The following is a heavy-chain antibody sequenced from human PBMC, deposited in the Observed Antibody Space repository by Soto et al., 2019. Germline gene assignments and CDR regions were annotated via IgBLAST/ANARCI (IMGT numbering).Heavy chain of an antibody. D-gene: IGHD3-10*01. CDR2: IYYSWST. V-gene: IGHV4-39*01. CDR3: ARLVYDTRLNYMYFDF. J-gene: IGHJ4*02. CDR1: GDSISSRSYY. Sequence: SETLSLPCTVTGDSISSRSYYWGWIRLPPGKGLEWIGSIYYSWSTYNNPSLRSRVSMSIDTSKDQFSLKLKSVTAADTALYFCARLVYDTRLNYMYFDFWGQGALVTVSS.